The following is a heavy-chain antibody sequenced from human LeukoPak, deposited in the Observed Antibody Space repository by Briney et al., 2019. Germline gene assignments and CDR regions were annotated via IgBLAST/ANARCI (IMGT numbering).Heavy chain of an antibody. CDR2: IYYSGST. D-gene: IGHD3-22*01. Sequence: PSETLSLTCTVSGGSISSSSYYWGWIRQPPGKGLEWIGYIYYSGSTNYNPSLKSRVTISVDTSKNQFSLKLSSVTAADTAVYYCARNTGGYYDSNGYYFDYWGQGTLVTVSS. CDR3: ARNTGGYYDSNGYYFDY. J-gene: IGHJ4*02. V-gene: IGHV4-61*05. CDR1: GGSISSSSYY.